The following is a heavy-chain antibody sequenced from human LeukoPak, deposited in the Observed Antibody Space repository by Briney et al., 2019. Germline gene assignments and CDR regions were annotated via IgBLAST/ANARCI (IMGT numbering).Heavy chain of an antibody. CDR1: GFTFSSYG. CDR3: AKALSKLELTYFDY. Sequence: GRSLRLSWAASGFTFSSYGMHWVRQAPGKGLEWVAVISYDGSNKYYADSVKGRFTISRDNSKNTLYLQMNSLRAEDTAVYYCAKALSKLELTYFDYWGQGTLVTVSS. CDR2: ISYDGSNK. D-gene: IGHD1-7*01. J-gene: IGHJ4*02. V-gene: IGHV3-30*18.